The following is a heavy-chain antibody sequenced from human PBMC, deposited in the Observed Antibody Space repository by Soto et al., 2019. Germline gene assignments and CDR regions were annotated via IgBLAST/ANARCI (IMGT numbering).Heavy chain of an antibody. J-gene: IGHJ4*02. V-gene: IGHV4-39*01. CDR3: ARLVFEEDIVLVVAATQSTHGFDY. CDR2: IYYSGST. CDR1: GGSISSSSYY. Sequence: QLQLQESGPGLVKPSETLSLTCTVSGGSISSSSYYWGWIRQPPGKGLEWIGSIYYSGSTYYNPSLKSRVTISVDTSKNQFSLKLSSVTAADSAVYYCARLVFEEDIVLVVAATQSTHGFDYWGQGTLVTVSS. D-gene: IGHD2-15*01.